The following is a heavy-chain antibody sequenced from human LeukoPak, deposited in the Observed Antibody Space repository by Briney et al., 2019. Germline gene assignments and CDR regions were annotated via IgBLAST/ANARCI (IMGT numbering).Heavy chain of an antibody. CDR3: ARVAGDFIVGATTDY. CDR2: ISSSSSYI. J-gene: IGHJ4*02. Sequence: GGSLRLSCAASGFTFSSYSMNWVRQAPGKGLEWVSSISSSSSYIYYADSVKGRFTISRDNAKNSLYLQMNSLSAEDTAVYYCARVAGDFIVGATTDYWGQGTLVTVSS. V-gene: IGHV3-21*01. D-gene: IGHD1-26*01. CDR1: GFTFSSYS.